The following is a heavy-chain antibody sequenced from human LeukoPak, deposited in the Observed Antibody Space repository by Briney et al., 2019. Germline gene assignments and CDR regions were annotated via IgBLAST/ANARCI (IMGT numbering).Heavy chain of an antibody. CDR3: ARVSMVTYYFDY. Sequence: ASVKVSCKASGYTFTGYYMHWVRQAPGQGLEWMGWISAYNGNTNYAQKLQGRVTMTTDTSTSTAYMELRSLRSDDTAVYYCARVSMVTYYFDYWGQGTLVTVSS. J-gene: IGHJ4*02. CDR2: ISAYNGNT. D-gene: IGHD2-21*02. V-gene: IGHV1-18*04. CDR1: GYTFTGYY.